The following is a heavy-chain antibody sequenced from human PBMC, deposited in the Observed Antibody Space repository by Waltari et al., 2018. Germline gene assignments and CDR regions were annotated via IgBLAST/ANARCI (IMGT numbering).Heavy chain of an antibody. D-gene: IGHD2-21*02. CDR2: IKQDGSDQ. V-gene: IGHV3-7*03. J-gene: IGHJ4*02. CDR1: GFTFWDYW. Sequence: EVQLVESGGGLVQPGGSLRLSCEGSGFTFWDYWMTWVRQAPNMGLEWVATIKQDGSDQYYVDHVKGRFTISRDNAKNSVHLRMDSLRAEDTAFYYCARMGATVLKSIDFWGQGTLVTVSS. CDR3: ARMGATVLKSIDF.